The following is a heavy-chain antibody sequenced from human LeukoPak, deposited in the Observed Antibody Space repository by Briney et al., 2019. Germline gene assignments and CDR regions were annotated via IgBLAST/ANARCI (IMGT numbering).Heavy chain of an antibody. J-gene: IGHJ5*02. CDR2: ISADGST. D-gene: IGHD3-16*01. CDR3: ARETPAGGWFDP. V-gene: IGHV3-23*01. CDR1: GFTFGSYA. Sequence: GGSLRLSCAASGFTFGSYAMTWVRQAPGKGLEWVSSISADGSTYYAVSVRGRFTISRDNSKDTLFLQMNSLRAEDTAVYYCARETPAGGWFDPWGQGTLVTVSS.